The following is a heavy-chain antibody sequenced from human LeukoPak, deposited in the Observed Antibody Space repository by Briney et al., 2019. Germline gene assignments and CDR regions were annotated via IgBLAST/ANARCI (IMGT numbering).Heavy chain of an antibody. V-gene: IGHV3-7*01. Sequence: PGGSLRLSCAASEFTFSSYWMSWVRQAPGKGLEWVASIKQDGSEKYYVDSVKGRVTSSRDNAKNSLYLQMNSPRAEDTAVYYCARVFGAGYSDYWGQGTLVTVSS. CDR1: EFTFSSYW. J-gene: IGHJ4*02. D-gene: IGHD4/OR15-4a*01. CDR3: ARVFGAGYSDY. CDR2: IKQDGSEK.